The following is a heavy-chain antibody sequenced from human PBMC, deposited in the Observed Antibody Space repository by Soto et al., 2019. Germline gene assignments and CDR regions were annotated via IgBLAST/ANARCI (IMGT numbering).Heavy chain of an antibody. V-gene: IGHV4-59*11. D-gene: IGHD6-13*01. CDR1: GGSISGHF. CDR3: ARGWSSSWPY. CDR2: MYDTGST. Sequence: SETLSLTCFVSGGSISGHFWSWIRQPPGKGLEWIAFMYDTGSTNYNPSLKSRVSTSVDTSKNQFSLKLNSVTTADTAVYCCARGWSSSWPYWGQGTLVTVS. J-gene: IGHJ4*02.